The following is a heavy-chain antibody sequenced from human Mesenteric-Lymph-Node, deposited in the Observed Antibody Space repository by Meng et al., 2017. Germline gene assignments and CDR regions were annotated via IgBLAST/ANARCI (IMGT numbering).Heavy chain of an antibody. CDR1: GFTFSSYS. D-gene: IGHD7-27*01. Sequence: GGSLRLSCAASGFTFSSYSMNWVRQAPGKGLEWVSSIRSSSTSISYADSVKGRFTISRDNAKNSPYLQMNSLRAEDTAVYYCASLTGGYWGQGTLVTVSS. CDR3: ASLTGGY. V-gene: IGHV3-21*01. CDR2: IRSSSTSI. J-gene: IGHJ4*02.